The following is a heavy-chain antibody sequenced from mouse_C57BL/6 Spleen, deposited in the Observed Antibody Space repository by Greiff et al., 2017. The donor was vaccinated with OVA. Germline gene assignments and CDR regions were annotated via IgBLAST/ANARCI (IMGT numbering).Heavy chain of an antibody. D-gene: IGHD2-1*01. CDR2: IYPGSGNT. CDR3: ARGMGYGNSFLDY. Sequence: QVQLQQSGAELVRPGASVKLSCKASGYTFTDYYINWVKQRPGQGLEWIARIYPGSGNTYYNEKFKGKATLTAEKSSSTAYMQLSSLTSEDSAVYFCARGMGYGNSFLDYWGQGTTLTVSS. V-gene: IGHV1-76*01. J-gene: IGHJ2*01. CDR1: GYTFTDYY.